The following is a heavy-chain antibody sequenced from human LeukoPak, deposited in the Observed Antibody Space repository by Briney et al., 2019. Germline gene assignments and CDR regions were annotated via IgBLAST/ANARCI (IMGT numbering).Heavy chain of an antibody. Sequence: GGSLRLSCAASGFTFSSYAMHWVRQAPGKGLEWVAVISYDGNNKYYADSVKGRFTISRGNSKNTLYLQMNSLSAEDTAVYYCARDPYSGSYVADLYYYYMDVWGKGTTVTVSS. V-gene: IGHV3-30*04. CDR2: ISYDGNNK. CDR1: GFTFSSYA. J-gene: IGHJ6*03. CDR3: ARDPYSGSYVADLYYYYMDV. D-gene: IGHD1-26*01.